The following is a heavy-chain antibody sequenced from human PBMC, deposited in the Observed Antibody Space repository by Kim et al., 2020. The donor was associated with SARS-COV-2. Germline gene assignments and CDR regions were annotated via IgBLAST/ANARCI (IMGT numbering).Heavy chain of an antibody. CDR2: ISWNSGSI. J-gene: IGHJ5*02. V-gene: IGHV3-9*01. CDR3: AKDQSAVLGGYYAGWFDP. CDR1: GFTFDDYA. Sequence: GGSLRLSCAASGFTFDDYAMHWVRQAPGKGLEWVSGISWNSGSIGYADSVKGRFTISRDNAKNSLYLQMNSLRAEDTALYYCAKDQSAVLGGYYAGWFDPWGQGTLVTVSS. D-gene: IGHD3-22*01.